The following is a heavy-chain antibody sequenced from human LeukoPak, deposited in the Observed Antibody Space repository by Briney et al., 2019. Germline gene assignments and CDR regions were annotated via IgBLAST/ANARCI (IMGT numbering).Heavy chain of an antibody. J-gene: IGHJ4*02. CDR2: INPNSGGT. D-gene: IGHD3-22*01. CDR1: GYTFTGYY. CDR3: ARSPASPYYYDSSGPDY. Sequence: ASVKVSCKASGYTFTGYYMQRVRQAPGQGLEWMGRINPNSGGTNYAQKFQGRVTMTRDTSISTAYMELSRLRSDDTAVYYCARSPASPYYYDSSGPDYWGQRTLVTVSS. V-gene: IGHV1-2*06.